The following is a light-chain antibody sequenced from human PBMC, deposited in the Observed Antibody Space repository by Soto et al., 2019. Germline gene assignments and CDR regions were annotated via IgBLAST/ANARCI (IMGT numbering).Light chain of an antibody. Sequence: EIQMTQSPSFLSASVGDGVTITCRASHNVSTFLHWYQQHPGKAPKFLIYRTSNLQSGVPSRFSGSGSGTDFSLSIRDLQPEDFATYYCQQSFSTLYTFGQRTKLEIK. J-gene: IGKJ2*01. V-gene: IGKV1-39*01. CDR3: QQSFSTLYT. CDR1: HNVSTF. CDR2: RTS.